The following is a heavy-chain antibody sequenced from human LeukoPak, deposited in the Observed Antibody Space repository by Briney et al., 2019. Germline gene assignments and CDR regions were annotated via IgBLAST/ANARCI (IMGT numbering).Heavy chain of an antibody. Sequence: GRSLSLSRAASGFSLSFFCMSWVPHAPGKGLEWVSAKRGSGGSTYYADSVKVRLPIHRDNSKNTPHLQLAGLRAENRAVTYCAKTYYMDVGGKGPTVTIS. CDR2: KRGSGGST. CDR1: GFSLSFFC. V-gene: IGHV3-23*01. CDR3: AKTYYMDV. J-gene: IGHJ6*03.